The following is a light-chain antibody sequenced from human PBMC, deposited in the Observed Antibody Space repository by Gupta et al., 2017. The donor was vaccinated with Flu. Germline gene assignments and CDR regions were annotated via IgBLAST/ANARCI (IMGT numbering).Light chain of an antibody. CDR1: ETITSH. CDR2: AAS. CDR3: QQMDSTPWT. J-gene: IGKJ1*01. V-gene: IGKV1-39*01. Sequence: DIQMTQSPLSLSASVGDRVTITCRASETITSHLNWYQQKPGKAPKLLIYAASSVESGVPTRFGGSGSGTXFTLTIXGLQPEDFASYYCQQMDSTPWTFGXGTKVEIK.